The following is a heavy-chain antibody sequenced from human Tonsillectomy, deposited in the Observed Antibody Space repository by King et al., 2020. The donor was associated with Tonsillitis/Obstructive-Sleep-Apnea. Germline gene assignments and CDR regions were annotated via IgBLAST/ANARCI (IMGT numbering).Heavy chain of an antibody. CDR3: ARGRSGYSINFDY. CDR2: IYYSGST. J-gene: IGHJ4*02. D-gene: IGHD3-22*01. CDR1: GGSISSNNYS. V-gene: IGHV4-39*01. Sequence: QLQESGPGLVKPSETLSLTRTVSGGSISSNNYSWGWIRQPPGKGLEWIGNIYYSGSTYYNPSLKSRVTISVDTSKNQFSLKLSSVTAADPAVFYCARGRSGYSINFDYWGQGTLVAVSS.